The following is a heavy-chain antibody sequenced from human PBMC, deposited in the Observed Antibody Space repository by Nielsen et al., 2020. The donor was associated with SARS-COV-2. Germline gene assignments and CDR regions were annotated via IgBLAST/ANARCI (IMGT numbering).Heavy chain of an antibody. D-gene: IGHD1-14*01. CDR3: AKEKPEIRSLDP. CDR1: GFTFSSYA. Sequence: GESLKISCAASGFTFSSYAMSWVRQAPGKGLEWVSAISGSGGSTYYADSVKGRFTISRDNSENTLYLQMNSLRAEDTAVYYCAKEKPEIRSLDPWGQGTLVTVSS. J-gene: IGHJ5*02. CDR2: ISGSGGST. V-gene: IGHV3-23*01.